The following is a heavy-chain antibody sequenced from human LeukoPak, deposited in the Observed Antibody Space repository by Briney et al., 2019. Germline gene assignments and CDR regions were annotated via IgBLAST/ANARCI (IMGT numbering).Heavy chain of an antibody. Sequence: GGSLRLSCAATGFTFSSYGMHWVRQAPGKGLEWVAVISYDGSNKYYADSVKGRFTISRDNSKNTLYLQMNSLRAEDTAVYYCAKDRGGWYGRLIWYFDLWGRGTLVTVSS. J-gene: IGHJ2*01. D-gene: IGHD6-19*01. V-gene: IGHV3-30*18. CDR3: AKDRGGWYGRLIWYFDL. CDR1: GFTFSSYG. CDR2: ISYDGSNK.